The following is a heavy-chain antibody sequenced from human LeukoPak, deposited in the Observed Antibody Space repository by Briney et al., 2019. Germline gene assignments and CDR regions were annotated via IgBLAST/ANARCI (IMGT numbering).Heavy chain of an antibody. CDR1: GFTFSSYA. D-gene: IGHD3-22*01. CDR3: AKDQVSDYYDSSGRFDF. J-gene: IGHJ4*02. V-gene: IGHV3-23*01. Sequence: PGGSLRLSCAASGFTFSSYAMSLVRQAPGKGLEWASAISGSGGSTYYADSVKGRFTISRDNSKNTLDLQMNSLRAEDTAVYYCAKDQVSDYYDSSGRFDFWGQGTLVTVSS. CDR2: ISGSGGST.